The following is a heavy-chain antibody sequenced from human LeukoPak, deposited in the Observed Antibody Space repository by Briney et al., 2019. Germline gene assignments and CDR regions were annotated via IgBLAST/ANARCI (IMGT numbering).Heavy chain of an antibody. Sequence: ASVKVSCKASGYTFTSYGISWVRQAPGQGLEWMGWISAYNGNTNYAQKLQGRVTMTTDTSTSTAYMELRSLRSDDTAVYYCARDLGYGSGSYYGGGDYCGQGTLVTVSS. CDR3: ARDLGYGSGSYYGGGDY. J-gene: IGHJ4*02. D-gene: IGHD3-10*01. CDR2: ISAYNGNT. V-gene: IGHV1-18*04. CDR1: GYTFTSYG.